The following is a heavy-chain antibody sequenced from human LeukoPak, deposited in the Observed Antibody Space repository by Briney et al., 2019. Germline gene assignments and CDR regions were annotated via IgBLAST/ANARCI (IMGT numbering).Heavy chain of an antibody. CDR3: AKDRSYSHYYYYGMDV. CDR1: GFTFSSYA. J-gene: IGHJ6*02. V-gene: IGHV3-9*01. D-gene: IGHD3-10*01. Sequence: PGGSLRLSCAASGFTFSSYAMHWVRQAPGKGLEWVSGISWKSDYIGYAESVKGRFTISRDNAKNSLYLQMNSLRPEDTALYFCAKDRSYSHYYYYGMDVWGQGTTVTVSS. CDR2: ISWKSDYI.